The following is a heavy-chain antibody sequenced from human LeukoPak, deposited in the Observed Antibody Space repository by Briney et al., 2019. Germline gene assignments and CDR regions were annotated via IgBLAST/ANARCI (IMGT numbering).Heavy chain of an antibody. CDR1: GFTFSSYW. J-gene: IGHJ4*02. CDR2: INQDGNEK. CDR3: ARVNIVVVPAEGYFDY. V-gene: IGHV3-7*01. Sequence: PGGSLRLSCAASGFTFSSYWMSWVRQAPGTGLEWVANINQDGNEKYSVDSVKGRFTVSRDNAKNSLYLEMNSLRADDTGVYYCARVNIVVVPAEGYFDYWGQGTLVTVSS. D-gene: IGHD2-2*01.